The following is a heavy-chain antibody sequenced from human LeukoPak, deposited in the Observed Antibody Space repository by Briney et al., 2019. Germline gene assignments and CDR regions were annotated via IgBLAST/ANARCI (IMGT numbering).Heavy chain of an antibody. CDR3: AKEGFLDLWGVDYYYYMDV. D-gene: IGHD3/OR15-3a*01. CDR2: ISGSGGST. J-gene: IGHJ6*03. Sequence: GGSLRLSCAASGFTFSSYAMSWVRQAPGKGLEWVSAISGSGGSTYYADSVKGRFTISRDNSKKTLYLQMNSLRAEDTAVYYCAKEGFLDLWGVDYYYYMDVWGKGTTVTVSS. V-gene: IGHV3-23*01. CDR1: GFTFSSYA.